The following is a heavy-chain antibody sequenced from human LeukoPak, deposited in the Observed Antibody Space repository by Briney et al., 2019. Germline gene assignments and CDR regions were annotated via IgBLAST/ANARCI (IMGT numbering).Heavy chain of an antibody. CDR3: AREYCSGGSCYSAVNAFDI. V-gene: IGHV4-61*02. CDR1: GGSISSGSYY. D-gene: IGHD2-15*01. J-gene: IGHJ3*02. Sequence: SETLSLTCTVSGGSISSGSYYWSWIRQPAGKGLEWIGRIYASGSTHYNPSLQSRVTISVGTSKNQFSLKLSSVTAADTAVYYCAREYCSGGSCYSAVNAFDIWGQGTMVTVSS. CDR2: IYASGST.